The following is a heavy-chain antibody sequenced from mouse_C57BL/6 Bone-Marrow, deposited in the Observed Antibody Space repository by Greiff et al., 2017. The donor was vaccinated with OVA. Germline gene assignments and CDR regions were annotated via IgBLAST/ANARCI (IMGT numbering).Heavy chain of an antibody. D-gene: IGHD2-1*01. Sequence: VQLQQSGAELVRPGASVTLSCKASGYTFTDYEMHWVKQTPVPGLEWIGAIDPETGGTAYNQKFKGKAILTADKSSSTAYMELRSLTSEDSAVYYCTRVTYGNYPAWFAYWGQGTLVTVSA. J-gene: IGHJ3*01. CDR1: GYTFTDYE. V-gene: IGHV1-15*01. CDR2: IDPETGGT. CDR3: TRVTYGNYPAWFAY.